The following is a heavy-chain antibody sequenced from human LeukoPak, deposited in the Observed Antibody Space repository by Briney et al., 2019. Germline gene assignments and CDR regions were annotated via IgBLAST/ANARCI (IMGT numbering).Heavy chain of an antibody. J-gene: IGHJ4*02. CDR1: GFTFSSYG. D-gene: IGHD1-26*01. CDR2: IWYDGSNK. Sequence: GGSLRLSCAASGFTFSSYGMHWVRQAPGKGLEWVAVIWYDGSNKYYADSVKGRFTTSRDNSKNTLYLQMNSLRAEDTAVYYCARDLGSGSYYPDYWGQGTLVTVSS. V-gene: IGHV3-33*01. CDR3: ARDLGSGSYYPDY.